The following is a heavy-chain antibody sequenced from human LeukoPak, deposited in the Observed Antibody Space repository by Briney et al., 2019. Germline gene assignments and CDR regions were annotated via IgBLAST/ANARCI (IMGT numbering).Heavy chain of an antibody. D-gene: IGHD2-8*02. Sequence: GGSLRLSCAASGFTFSNYAMSWVRQAPGKGLEWVSCITARADSTYYADSVKGRVTISSDNSKNTLFLQLNSLRAEEAAVYYCAKTYMWSIDAFHIWGQGTMVTVSS. CDR1: GFTFSNYA. CDR2: ITARADST. CDR3: AKTYMWSIDAFHI. J-gene: IGHJ3*02. V-gene: IGHV3-23*01.